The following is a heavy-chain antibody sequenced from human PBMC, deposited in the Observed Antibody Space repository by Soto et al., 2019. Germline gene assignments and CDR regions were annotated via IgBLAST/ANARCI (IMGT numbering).Heavy chain of an antibody. CDR2: ISGSGGST. J-gene: IGHJ6*04. Sequence: GGSLRLSCAASGFTFSSYAMSWVRQAPGKGLEWVSAISGSGGSTYYADSVKGRVTISRDNSKNTLYLQMNSLRAEDTAVDYCAKDGGYSNYPGYYYVMDFWGKGTTVTVS. CDR1: GFTFSSYA. V-gene: IGHV3-23*01. CDR3: AKDGGYSNYPGYYYVMDF. D-gene: IGHD4-4*01.